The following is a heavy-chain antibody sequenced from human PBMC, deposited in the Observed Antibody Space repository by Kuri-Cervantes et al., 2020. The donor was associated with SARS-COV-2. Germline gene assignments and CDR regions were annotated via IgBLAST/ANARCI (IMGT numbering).Heavy chain of an antibody. CDR1: GGTFSNYG. Sequence: SVKVSCKASGGTFSNYGTSWVRQAPGQGLEWMGGIIPSFGTTKYARKFQGRVTITADESTSTAYMELSSLRYEDTAVYYCARRMVRGVIQYYYYGMDVWGQGTTVTVSS. CDR2: IIPSFGTT. D-gene: IGHD3-10*01. J-gene: IGHJ6*02. CDR3: ARRMVRGVIQYYYYGMDV. V-gene: IGHV1-69*13.